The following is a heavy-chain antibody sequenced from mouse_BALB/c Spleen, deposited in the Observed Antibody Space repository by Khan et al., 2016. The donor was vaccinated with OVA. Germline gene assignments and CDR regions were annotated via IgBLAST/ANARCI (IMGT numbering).Heavy chain of an antibody. CDR2: IYPGNNET. J-gene: IGHJ3*01. CDR1: GYSFTSYL. D-gene: IGHD2-12*01. V-gene: IGHV1-5*01. Sequence: EVKLQESGTVLARPGASVKMSCKTSGYSFTSYLIHWVKQRPGQGLEWIGDIYPGNNETTYNQKFKDKAKLTAGTSASTAYMELSSLTNEDFAVYYFTRGGYSSFAYWGQGTLVTVSA. CDR3: TRGGYSSFAY.